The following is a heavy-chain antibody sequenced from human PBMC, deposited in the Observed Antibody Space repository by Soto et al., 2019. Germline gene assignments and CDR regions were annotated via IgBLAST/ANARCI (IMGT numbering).Heavy chain of an antibody. J-gene: IGHJ6*02. D-gene: IGHD6-19*01. CDR2: ISGSGGST. V-gene: IGHV3-23*01. CDR3: AKDLLQWLVLLRGYYYYYGMDV. Sequence: GSLRLSCAASGFTFSSYAMSWVRQAPGKGLEWVSAISGSGGSTYYADSVKGRFTISRDNSKNTLYLQMNSLRAEDTAVYYCAKDLLQWLVLLRGYYYYYGMDVWGQGTTVTVSS. CDR1: GFTFSSYA.